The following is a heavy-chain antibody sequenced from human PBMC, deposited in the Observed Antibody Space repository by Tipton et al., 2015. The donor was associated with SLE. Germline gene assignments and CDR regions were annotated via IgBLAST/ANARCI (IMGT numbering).Heavy chain of an antibody. CDR3: ARRTYNWNFPFVY. D-gene: IGHD1-7*01. Sequence: TLSLTCAVYGGSFSGYYLPWIRQPPGKGLVWNGEINYSGSNNYNPSLKSRVTISVDTSKNQYTLKLSSVTAADTAVYYCARRTYNWNFPFVYWSQGMLVTVSS. CDR2: INYSGSN. J-gene: IGHJ4*02. V-gene: IGHV4-34*01. CDR1: GGSFSGYY.